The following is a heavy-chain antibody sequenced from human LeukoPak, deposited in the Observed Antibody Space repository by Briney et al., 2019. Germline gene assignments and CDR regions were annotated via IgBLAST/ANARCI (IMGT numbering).Heavy chain of an antibody. CDR3: ARADRLHGGPYLIGP. J-gene: IGHJ5*02. Sequence: ASVKVSCKTSGYTFTDYYMHWVRQAPGQGLEWMGWINPNSGGTSSAQKFQGRVTMTRDTSIATVYMEVSWLTSDDTAIYYCARADRLHGGPYLIGPWGQGTLVTVSS. D-gene: IGHD2-21*01. CDR1: GYTFTDYY. V-gene: IGHV1-2*02. CDR2: INPNSGGT.